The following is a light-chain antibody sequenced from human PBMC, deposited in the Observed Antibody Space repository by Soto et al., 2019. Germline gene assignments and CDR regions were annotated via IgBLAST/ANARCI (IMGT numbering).Light chain of an antibody. Sequence: DIVMTQSPDSLAVSLGERATINCKSSQSVLYSSNNKNYLAWYQQKPGQPPKLLIYWASTRESGVPDRFSGSGSGTDFTLTIISLQAEDVAVYYCQQYYSIPPAFGQGTKVEIK. CDR3: QQYYSIPPA. CDR2: WAS. V-gene: IGKV4-1*01. J-gene: IGKJ1*01. CDR1: QSVLYSSNNKNY.